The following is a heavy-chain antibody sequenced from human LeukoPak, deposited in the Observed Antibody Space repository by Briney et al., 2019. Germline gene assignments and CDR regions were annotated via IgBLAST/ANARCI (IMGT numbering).Heavy chain of an antibody. J-gene: IGHJ4*02. CDR1: GFTFSSYG. D-gene: IGHD6-13*01. V-gene: IGHV3-30*18. CDR2: KSYDGSNK. Sequence: GRSLRLSCAASGFTFSSYGMHWVRQAPGKGLEWVAVKSYDGSNKYYADSVKGRFTISRDNSKNTLYLQMNSLRAEDTAVYYCAKIVTQKQQLVFPEHTSFDYWGQRTLVTVSS. CDR3: AKIVTQKQQLVFPEHTSFDY.